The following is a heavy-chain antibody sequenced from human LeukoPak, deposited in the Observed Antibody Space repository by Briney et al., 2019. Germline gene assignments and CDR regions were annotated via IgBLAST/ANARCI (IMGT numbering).Heavy chain of an antibody. CDR3: ARSLRTRSSTFTRANYYYMDV. CDR1: GYTFSGYY. V-gene: IGHV1-2*02. D-gene: IGHD2-2*01. Sequence: ASVKVSCKASGYTFSGYYLHWVRQAPGQGLEWMGWINPNSGGTNSAQKFQGRVTMTRDTSIITAYMELSGLTSDDTAVYYCARSLRTRSSTFTRANYYYMDVWGKGTTVTVSS. CDR2: INPNSGGT. J-gene: IGHJ6*03.